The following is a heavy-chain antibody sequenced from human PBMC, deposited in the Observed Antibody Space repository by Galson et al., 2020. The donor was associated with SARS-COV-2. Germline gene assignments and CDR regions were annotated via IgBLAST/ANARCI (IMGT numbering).Heavy chain of an antibody. V-gene: IGHV3-21*01. J-gene: IGHJ6*02. CDR3: ARVGGMATTPANYYFDGLEV. D-gene: IGHD2-15*01. CDR2: IIAGSSYI. CDR1: GFPFSSYS. Sequence: GGSLRLSCAASGFPFSSYSMNWVRQAPGKGLEWVSSIIAGSSYIYYADSVKGRFTISRDNAKNSLYLQMNSLSAEDTAVYYCARVGGMATTPANYYFDGLEVWGQGTTVTVSS.